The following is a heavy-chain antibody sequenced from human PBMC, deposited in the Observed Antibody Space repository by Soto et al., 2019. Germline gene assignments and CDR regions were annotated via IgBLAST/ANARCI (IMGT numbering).Heavy chain of an antibody. V-gene: IGHV3-48*02. CDR2: ISSSSSTI. D-gene: IGHD3-22*01. CDR1: GFTFSSYS. CDR3: ARDLVTGYYDSSGYYYPNYYYYGMAV. Sequence: PGGSLRLSCAASGFTFSSYSMNWVRQAPGKGLEWVSYISSSSSTIYYADSVKGRFTISRDNAKNSLYLQMNSLRDEDTAVYYCARDLVTGYYDSSGYYYPNYYYYGMAVWGQGTTVTVSS. J-gene: IGHJ6*02.